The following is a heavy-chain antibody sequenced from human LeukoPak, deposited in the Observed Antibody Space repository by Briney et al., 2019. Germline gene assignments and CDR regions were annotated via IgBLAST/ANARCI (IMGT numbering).Heavy chain of an antibody. Sequence: PGGSLRLSCAASGFTFDDYAMHWVRHVPGKGLEWVSGISWNSGNIAYTDSVKGRFTISRDNAKNSLYLQMSSLRAEDTALYYCAKSSGVAGTGGSYYFDYWGQGTPVTVSS. V-gene: IGHV3-9*01. D-gene: IGHD6-19*01. J-gene: IGHJ4*02. CDR1: GFTFDDYA. CDR3: AKSSGVAGTGGSYYFDY. CDR2: ISWNSGNI.